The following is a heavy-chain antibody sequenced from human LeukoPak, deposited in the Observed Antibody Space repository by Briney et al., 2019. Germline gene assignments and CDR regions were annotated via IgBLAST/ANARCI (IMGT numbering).Heavy chain of an antibody. Sequence: ASVKLSCKASGYTFTSYDINWVRQATGQGLGWMGWMNTNSGNTGYAQKFQSRVTMTRNTSISTAYMELSSLRSEDTAVYYCARAPGPYYDSSGYYYDDYFDYWGQGTLVTVSS. CDR2: MNTNSGNT. V-gene: IGHV1-8*01. CDR3: ARAPGPYYDSSGYYYDDYFDY. CDR1: GYTFTSYD. D-gene: IGHD3-22*01. J-gene: IGHJ4*02.